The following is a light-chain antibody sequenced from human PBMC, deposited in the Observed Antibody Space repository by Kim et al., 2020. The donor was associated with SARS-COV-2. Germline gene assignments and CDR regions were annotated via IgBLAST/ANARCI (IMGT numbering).Light chain of an antibody. CDR1: QSVTGSY. CDR2: DAS. Sequence: PAGERATLSCRASQSVTGSYLAWYQQKPGQAPRLLIYDASRRATGIPDRFSGSGSGTDFTLTISRLEPEDFALYYCQQHGTSPITFGQGTRLEIK. J-gene: IGKJ5*01. V-gene: IGKV3-20*01. CDR3: QQHGTSPIT.